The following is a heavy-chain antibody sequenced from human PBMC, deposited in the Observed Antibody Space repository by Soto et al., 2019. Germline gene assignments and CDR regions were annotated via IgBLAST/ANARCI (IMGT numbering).Heavy chain of an antibody. CDR1: RFTFSTYW. D-gene: IGHD3-22*01. J-gene: IGHJ3*02. Sequence: GGSLRLSCAASRFTFSTYWMHWVRQAPGKGLVWVSRINSDGTGTSYADSVKGRITISRDNAKNTLYLQMNSLRSEDTAVYYCAGDSSGYSYDAFDIWGQGTMVTVSS. CDR2: INSDGTGT. V-gene: IGHV3-74*01. CDR3: AGDSSGYSYDAFDI.